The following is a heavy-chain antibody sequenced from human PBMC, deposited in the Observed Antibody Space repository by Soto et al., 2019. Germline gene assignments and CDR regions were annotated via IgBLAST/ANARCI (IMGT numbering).Heavy chain of an antibody. Sequence: ETLSLPCTASGFSIRSYYWSWIRQPPGKGLEWIGYIYYSGSTNYNPSLKIRVTISVDTSKKPFSLKLRSVTAADTAVYYCERERVAHFDYWGQGTLVTVS. CDR2: IYYSGST. D-gene: IGHD3-3*01. J-gene: IGHJ4*02. CDR3: ERERVAHFDY. CDR1: GFSIRSYY. V-gene: IGHV4-59*01.